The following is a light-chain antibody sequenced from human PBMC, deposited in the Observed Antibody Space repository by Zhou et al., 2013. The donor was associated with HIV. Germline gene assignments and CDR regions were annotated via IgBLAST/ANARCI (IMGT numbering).Light chain of an antibody. Sequence: DIQLTQSPAFISASIGDTVTFTCRSSQEISTYLAWLQQRPGQAPRLLVHSASTLHSGVPSRFSGRGSGTQFTLTISSLQPEDFATYFCQKINSFPLTFGPGTKVDIK. J-gene: IGKJ3*01. CDR1: QEISTY. V-gene: IGKV1-9*01. CDR2: SAS. CDR3: QKINSFPLT.